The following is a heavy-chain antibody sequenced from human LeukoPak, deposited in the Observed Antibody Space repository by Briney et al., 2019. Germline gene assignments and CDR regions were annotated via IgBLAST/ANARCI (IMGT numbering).Heavy chain of an antibody. CDR2: IYPGDSDT. Sequence: GESLKISCKGSGYSFTSYWIGWVRQMPGKGLEWMGIIYPGDSDTTYSPSFPGQVTISADKSISTAYPQWSSLKASGTAMYYWARLYGAQPLLEYSQHWGQGARCTVSP. CDR1: GYSFTSYW. CDR3: ARLYGAQPLLEYSQH. D-gene: IGHD3-3*01. V-gene: IGHV5-51*01. J-gene: IGHJ1*01.